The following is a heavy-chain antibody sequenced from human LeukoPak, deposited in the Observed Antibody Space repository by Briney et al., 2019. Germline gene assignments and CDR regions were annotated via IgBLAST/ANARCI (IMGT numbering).Heavy chain of an antibody. CDR2: IFYSGST. Sequence: SETLSLTCTVSGGSISSSSYFWGWIRQPPGKGLEWIGSIFYSGSTYYSPSLKSRVTISVDTSKNQFSLKLTSVTAADTAVYYCARGRGEGRGIALIRGVRAPSYNWFDPWGHGTLVTVSS. V-gene: IGHV4-39*07. J-gene: IGHJ5*02. D-gene: IGHD3-10*01. CDR1: GGSISSSSYF. CDR3: ARGRGEGRGIALIRGVRAPSYNWFDP.